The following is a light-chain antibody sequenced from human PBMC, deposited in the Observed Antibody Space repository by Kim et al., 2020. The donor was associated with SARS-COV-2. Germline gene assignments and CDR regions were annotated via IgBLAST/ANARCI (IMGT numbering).Light chain of an antibody. Sequence: SATVGDRVTITCRASQSISDWVAWYQQKPGKAPNLLISRASSLESGVPSRFSGSGSGTEFTLTISSLQPDDFATYYCQQYHSYSITFGQGTHWRL. CDR2: RAS. V-gene: IGKV1-5*03. CDR1: QSISDW. J-gene: IGKJ5*01. CDR3: QQYHSYSIT.